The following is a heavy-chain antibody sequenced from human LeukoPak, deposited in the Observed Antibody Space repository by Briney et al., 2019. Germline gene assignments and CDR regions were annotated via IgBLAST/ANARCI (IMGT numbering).Heavy chain of an antibody. V-gene: IGHV3-11*01. CDR3: GRDFGLVGTKRSFDL. D-gene: IGHD1-7*01. Sequence: GGSLRLSCAASGFTFTDYCMGWIRQAPGKGLEWLSYISGSGTTIVYADSVKGRFTISRDNAKNSVDLQMNSLRAEDTAVYYCGRDFGLVGTKRSFDLWGQGTMVTVSS. CDR2: ISGSGTTI. CDR1: GFTFTDYC. J-gene: IGHJ3*01.